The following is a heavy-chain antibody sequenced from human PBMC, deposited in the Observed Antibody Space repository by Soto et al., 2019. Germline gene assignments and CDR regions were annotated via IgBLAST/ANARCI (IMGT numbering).Heavy chain of an antibody. Sequence: LRLSCAASGFTFSSYGMHWVRQAPGKGLEWVAVIWYDGSNKYYADSVKGRFTISRDNSKNTLYLQMNSLRAEDTAVYYCARDRGPPQLDYWGQGTLVTVSS. CDR3: ARDRGPPQLDY. V-gene: IGHV3-33*01. CDR2: IWYDGSNK. J-gene: IGHJ4*02. D-gene: IGHD6-6*01. CDR1: GFTFSSYG.